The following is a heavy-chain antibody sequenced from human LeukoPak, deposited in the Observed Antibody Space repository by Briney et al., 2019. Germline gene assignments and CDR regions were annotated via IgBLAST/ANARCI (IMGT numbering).Heavy chain of an antibody. CDR2: IRSKAYGGTT. V-gene: IGHV3-49*03. Sequence: GGSLRLSCTASGFTFGDYAMSWLRQAPGKGLEWVGFIRSKAYGGTTEYAASVKGRFTISRDDSKSIAYLQMNSLKTEDTAVYYCTRAVAALPLHWGQGTLVTVSS. CDR1: GFTFGDYA. D-gene: IGHD6-19*01. J-gene: IGHJ4*02. CDR3: TRAVAALPLH.